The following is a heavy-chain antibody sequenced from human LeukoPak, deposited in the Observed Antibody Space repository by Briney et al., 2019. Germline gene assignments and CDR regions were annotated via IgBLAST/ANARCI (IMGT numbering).Heavy chain of an antibody. CDR1: GYTFTGYY. D-gene: IGHD6-19*01. CDR2: INPNSGNT. CDR3: AGGWYGDWFDP. Sequence: ASVKVSCKASGYTFTGYYMHWVRQAPGQGLEWMGWINPNSGNTKYPQEFQGRVTITRDASASTAYMELSSLRSEDMAVYYCAGGWYGDWFDPWGQGTLVTVSS. V-gene: IGHV1-3*03. J-gene: IGHJ5*02.